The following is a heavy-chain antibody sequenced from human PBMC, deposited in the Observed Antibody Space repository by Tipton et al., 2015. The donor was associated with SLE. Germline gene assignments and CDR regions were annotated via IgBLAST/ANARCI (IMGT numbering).Heavy chain of an antibody. Sequence: TLSLTCTVSGGSISSYYWSWIRQPPGKGLEWIGYIYYSGSTNYNPSLMSRVTISVDTSKNQFSLKLSSVTAADTAVYYCARRGGDAFDIWGQGTMVTVSS. CDR1: GGSISSYY. CDR2: IYYSGST. J-gene: IGHJ3*02. D-gene: IGHD6-25*01. V-gene: IGHV4-59*01. CDR3: ARRGGDAFDI.